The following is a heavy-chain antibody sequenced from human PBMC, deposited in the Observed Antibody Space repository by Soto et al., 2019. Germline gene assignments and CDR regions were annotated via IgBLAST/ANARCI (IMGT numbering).Heavy chain of an antibody. V-gene: IGHV4-59*01. D-gene: IGHD3-22*01. Sequence: PSETLSLTCTVSGGSISSYYWSWIRQPPGKGLEWIGYIYYSGSTNYNPSLKSRVTISVDTSKNQFSLKLSSVTAADTAVYYCARTVYYDSSGYHDYWGQGTPVTVSS. CDR2: IYYSGST. CDR3: ARTVYYDSSGYHDY. CDR1: GGSISSYY. J-gene: IGHJ4*02.